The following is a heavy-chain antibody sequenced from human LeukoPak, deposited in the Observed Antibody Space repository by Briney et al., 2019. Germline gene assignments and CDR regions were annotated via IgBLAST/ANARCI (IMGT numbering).Heavy chain of an antibody. CDR2: ISSSGSTI. D-gene: IGHD3-22*01. CDR3: ARDKNYDTSGYYYTY. CDR1: GFTFSDYY. Sequence: PGGSLRLSCAASGFTFSDYYMSLIRQAPGKGLEWVSYISSSGSTIYYADSVKGRFTISRDNAKNSLYLQMNSLRAEDTAVYYCARDKNYDTSGYYYTYWGQGTLVTVSS. J-gene: IGHJ4*02. V-gene: IGHV3-11*04.